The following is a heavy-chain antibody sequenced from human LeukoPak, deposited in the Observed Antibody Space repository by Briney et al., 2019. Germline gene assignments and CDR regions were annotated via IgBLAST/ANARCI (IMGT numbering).Heavy chain of an antibody. CDR1: GFTFSSYE. CDR2: IYSGGRT. D-gene: IGHD2-15*01. J-gene: IGHJ4*02. CDR3: ARDPAVGWGYYFDY. V-gene: IGHV3-53*01. Sequence: QPGGSLRLSCAASGFTFSSYEMNWVRQAPGKGLEWVSVIYSGGRTYYADSVKGRFTISRDNSKNTLYLQMNSLRAEDTAVYYCARDPAVGWGYYFDYWGQGTLVTVSS.